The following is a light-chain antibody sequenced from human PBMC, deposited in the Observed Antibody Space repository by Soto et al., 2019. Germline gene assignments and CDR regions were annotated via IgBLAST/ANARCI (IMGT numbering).Light chain of an antibody. CDR2: GAS. CDR1: QSVSSY. Sequence: EIVMTQSPATLSVSPGERATLSCRASQSVSSYLAWYQQQPGQAPRLLIYGASTRATGIPARFSGSGSGTDFTLTISSLQSEDFAVYYCQQHNNWPLFTFGQGTKVDIK. V-gene: IGKV3-15*01. CDR3: QQHNNWPLFT. J-gene: IGKJ3*01.